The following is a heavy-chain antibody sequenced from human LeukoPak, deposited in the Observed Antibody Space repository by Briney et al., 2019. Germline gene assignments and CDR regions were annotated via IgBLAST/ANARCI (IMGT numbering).Heavy chain of an antibody. J-gene: IGHJ4*02. CDR2: IYYSGTT. V-gene: IGHV4-31*03. CDR3: ARVGPYSSGWYVGF. Sequence: SQTLSLTCSVSGGSIGSGGYYWSWIRQHSGKGLEWIGYIYYSGTTYYNPSLKGRATISVDTSKNQFSLALSSVTAADTAVYYCARVGPYSSGWYVGFWGQGTLVTVSS. D-gene: IGHD6-19*01. CDR1: GGSIGSGGYY.